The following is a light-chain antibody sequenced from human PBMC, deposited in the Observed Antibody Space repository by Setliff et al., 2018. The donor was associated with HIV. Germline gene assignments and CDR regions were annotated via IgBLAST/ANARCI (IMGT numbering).Light chain of an antibody. CDR1: SSDVGGYYS. Sequence: QSALTQPASVSGSPGQSITISCTGISSDVGGYYSVSWYQQHPGKAPKLMIYDVINRPSGVSNHFSGSRSGNTASLTISGLQVEDEADYYCCSYAGSYTFYVFGTGTKVTVL. CDR3: CSYAGSYTFYV. CDR2: DVI. V-gene: IGLV2-14*03. J-gene: IGLJ1*01.